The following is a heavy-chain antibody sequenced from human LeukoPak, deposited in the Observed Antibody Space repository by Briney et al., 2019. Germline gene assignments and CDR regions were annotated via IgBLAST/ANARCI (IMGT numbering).Heavy chain of an antibody. D-gene: IGHD3-10*01. J-gene: IGHJ6*03. CDR1: GFTFSSYG. V-gene: IGHV3-48*04. CDR2: ISSSGSTI. Sequence: GGSLRLSCAASGFTFSSYGMHWVRQAPGKGLEWVSYISSSGSTIYYADSVKGRFTISRDNAKNSLYLQMNSLRAEDTAVYYCARDPGYYGSMDVWGKGTTVTISS. CDR3: ARDPGYYGSMDV.